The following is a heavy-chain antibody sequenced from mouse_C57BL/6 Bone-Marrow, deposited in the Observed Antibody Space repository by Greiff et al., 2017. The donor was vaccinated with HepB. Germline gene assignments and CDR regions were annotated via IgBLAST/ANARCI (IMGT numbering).Heavy chain of an antibody. CDR3: ARPYYYGSSWFAY. CDR2: INPSTGGT. V-gene: IGHV1-42*01. Sequence: VQLQQSGPELVKPGASVKISCKASGYSFTGYYMNWVKQSPEKSLEWIGEINPSTGGTTYNQKFKAKATLTVDKSSSTAYMQLNILTSEDSAVYYCARPYYYGSSWFAYWGQGTLVTVSA. CDR1: GYSFTGYY. J-gene: IGHJ3*01. D-gene: IGHD1-1*01.